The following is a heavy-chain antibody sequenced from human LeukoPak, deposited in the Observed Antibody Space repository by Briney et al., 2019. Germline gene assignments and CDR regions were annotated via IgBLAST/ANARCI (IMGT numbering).Heavy chain of an antibody. Sequence: SETLRLTCAVYGGSFSGYYWSWIRQPPGKGLEWIGEINHSGSTNYNPSLKSRVTISVDTSKNQFSLKLSSVTAADTAVYYCARRRGYSYGYYNWFDPWGQGTLVTVSS. CDR3: ARRRGYSYGYYNWFDP. J-gene: IGHJ5*02. V-gene: IGHV4-34*01. D-gene: IGHD5-18*01. CDR2: INHSGST. CDR1: GGSFSGYY.